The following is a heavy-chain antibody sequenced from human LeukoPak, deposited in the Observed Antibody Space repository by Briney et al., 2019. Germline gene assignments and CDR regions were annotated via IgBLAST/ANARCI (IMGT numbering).Heavy chain of an antibody. V-gene: IGHV1-18*01. Sequence: ASVKVSCKASGYTFTSYGISWVRQAPGQGLEWMGWISAYNGNTNYAQKLQGRVTMTTDTSTSTAYMELRSLRSDDTAVYYCARDQSGGTVEDWFDPWGQGTLVTVSS. CDR3: ARDQSGGTVEDWFDP. CDR1: GYTFTSYG. D-gene: IGHD4-23*01. CDR2: ISAYNGNT. J-gene: IGHJ5*02.